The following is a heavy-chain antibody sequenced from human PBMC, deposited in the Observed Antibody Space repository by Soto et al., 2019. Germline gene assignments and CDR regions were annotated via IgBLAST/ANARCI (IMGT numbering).Heavy chain of an antibody. V-gene: IGHV1-58*02. CDR3: AAGVTYDGNFDI. Sequence: SVKVSCKASGFTFTSSAMQWVRQARGQRLEWIGWIVVGSGNTNYAQKFQERVSITRDMSTRTAYMELSSLRSEDTAVYYCAAGVTYDGNFDIWGQGTMVTVAS. J-gene: IGHJ3*02. CDR2: IVVGSGNT. CDR1: GFTFTSSA. D-gene: IGHD5-12*01.